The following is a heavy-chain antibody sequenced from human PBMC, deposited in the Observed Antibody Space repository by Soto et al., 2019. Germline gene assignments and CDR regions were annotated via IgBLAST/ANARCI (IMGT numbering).Heavy chain of an antibody. D-gene: IGHD6-6*01. CDR1: GGTFSSYT. CDR3: ARKNSSSSKGLDY. CDR2: IIPILGIA. Sequence: GASVKVSCKASGGTFSSYTISWVRQAPGQGLEWMGRIIPILGIANYAQKFQGRVTITADKSTSTAYMELSSLRSEDTAVYYCARKNSSSSKGLDYWGQGTLVTVSS. J-gene: IGHJ4*02. V-gene: IGHV1-69*02.